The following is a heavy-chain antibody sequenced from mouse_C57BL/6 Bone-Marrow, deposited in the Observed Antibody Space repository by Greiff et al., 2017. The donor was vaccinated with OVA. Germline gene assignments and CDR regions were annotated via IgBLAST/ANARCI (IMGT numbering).Heavy chain of an antibody. J-gene: IGHJ3*01. D-gene: IGHD1-1*01. CDR2: IDPSDSYT. V-gene: IGHV1-50*01. CDR1: GYTFTSYW. CDR3: AREELYGRFAY. Sequence: QVQLQQPGAELVKPGASVKLSCKASGYTFTSYWMQWVKQRPGQGLEWIGEIDPSDSYTNYNQKFKGKATLTVDTSSSTAYMQLSSQTSEDSAVYYCAREELYGRFAYWGQGTMVTVSA.